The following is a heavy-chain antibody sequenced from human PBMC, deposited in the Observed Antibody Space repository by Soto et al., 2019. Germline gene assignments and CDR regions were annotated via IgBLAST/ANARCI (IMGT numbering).Heavy chain of an antibody. D-gene: IGHD3-10*01. CDR2: INSDGSST. V-gene: IGHV3-74*01. Sequence: EVQLVESGGGLVQPGGSLRLSCAASGFTFSSYWMHWVRQAPGKGLVWVSRINSDGSSTSYADSVKGRFTISRDNAKNTLYLQMNSLRAEDTAVYYCARVSGGSGSVFYYYYMDVWGKGTMVTVSS. CDR1: GFTFSSYW. J-gene: IGHJ6*03. CDR3: ARVSGGSGSVFYYYYMDV.